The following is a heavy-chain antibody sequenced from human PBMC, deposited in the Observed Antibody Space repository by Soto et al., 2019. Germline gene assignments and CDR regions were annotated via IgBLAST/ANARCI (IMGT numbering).Heavy chain of an antibody. Sequence: ASVKVSCKASGYTFTIHGISWVRQAPRQGPEWMGWISTYNGNTNYAEKFQDRVTMTTDTSTSTAYMELRSLRSDDTAVYYCARSGPGSSCYFMYWGKGNLVTVDS. CDR2: ISTYNGNT. CDR3: ARSGPGSSCYFMY. V-gene: IGHV1-18*01. D-gene: IGHD6-13*01. CDR1: GYTFTIHG. J-gene: IGHJ4*02.